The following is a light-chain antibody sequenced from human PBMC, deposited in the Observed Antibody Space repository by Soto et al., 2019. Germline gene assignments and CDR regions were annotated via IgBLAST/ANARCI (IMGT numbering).Light chain of an antibody. CDR2: GAS. V-gene: IGKV3-15*01. J-gene: IGKJ1*01. CDR3: QEYIQWPPGM. Sequence: EIVMTQSPATLSVSPWERATLSCRASQSVSSNLAWYQQKPGQAPRLLIYGASTRATGIPARFSGSGSGTEFTLTISSLQSEDFAVYYCQEYIQWPPGMFGPGTKVDIK. CDR1: QSVSSN.